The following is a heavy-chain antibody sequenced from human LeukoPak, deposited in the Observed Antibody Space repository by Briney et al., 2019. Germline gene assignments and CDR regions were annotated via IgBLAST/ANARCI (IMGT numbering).Heavy chain of an antibody. V-gene: IGHV3-23*01. Sequence: GGSRRLSCAASGFTFSSYAMSWVRHAPGRGLEWVSGISGNGGSTYYADSVKGRFTISRDNSKNTLYMQMNRLRAEDTAVYYCTKPARAVGLDYWGQGTLVTVSS. J-gene: IGHJ4*02. CDR2: ISGNGGST. D-gene: IGHD6-19*01. CDR1: GFTFSSYA. CDR3: TKPARAVGLDY.